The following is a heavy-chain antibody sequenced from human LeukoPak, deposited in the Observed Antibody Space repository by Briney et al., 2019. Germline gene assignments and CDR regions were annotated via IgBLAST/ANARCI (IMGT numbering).Heavy chain of an antibody. V-gene: IGHV3-23*01. CDR2: ISGSGGST. Sequence: GGSLRLSCVASGFTFSSYAMSWVRQAPGKGLEWVSAISGSGGSTYYADSVKGRFTISRDNSKNTLYLQMNSLRAEDTAVYYCAKDWGSSPKTYYFDYWGQGTLVTVSS. J-gene: IGHJ4*02. CDR1: GFTFSSYA. CDR3: AKDWGSSPKTYYFDY. D-gene: IGHD3-16*01.